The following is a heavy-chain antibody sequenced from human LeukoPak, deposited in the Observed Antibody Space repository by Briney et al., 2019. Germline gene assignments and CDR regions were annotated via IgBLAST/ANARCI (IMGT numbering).Heavy chain of an antibody. V-gene: IGHV1-46*01. CDR2: ISLCVGST. D-gene: IGHD6-6*01. Sequence: ASVKVSCKASGYTFTTYYMYWVRQAPGQGLEWMGIISLCVGSTNYAQKFQGRITMTRDMSTSTVYMDLSSLRSEDTAVYYCATSSIAARDPRKNAFDVWGQGTMVTVSS. J-gene: IGHJ3*01. CDR1: GYTFTTYY. CDR3: ATSSIAARDPRKNAFDV.